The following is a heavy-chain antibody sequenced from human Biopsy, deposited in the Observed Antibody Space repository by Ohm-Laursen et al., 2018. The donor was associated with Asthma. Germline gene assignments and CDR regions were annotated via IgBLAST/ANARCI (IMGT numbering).Heavy chain of an antibody. CDR1: GYTFNSAG. D-gene: IGHD3-10*01. V-gene: IGHV1-18*01. J-gene: IGHJ6*02. CDR3: ARAVDYSHYYGIDV. Sequence: ASVKVSCKTSGYTFNSAGITWVRQAPGQGLEWMGCISVYNGNTKVAQKLQDRVTMITDTSTSTAYMELRSLRSDDTAVYFCARAVDYSHYYGIDVWGQGTTVTAS. CDR2: ISVYNGNT.